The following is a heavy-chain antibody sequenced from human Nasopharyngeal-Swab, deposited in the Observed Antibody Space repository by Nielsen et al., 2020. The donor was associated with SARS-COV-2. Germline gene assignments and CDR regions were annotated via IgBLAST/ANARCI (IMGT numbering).Heavy chain of an antibody. J-gene: IGHJ4*02. D-gene: IGHD6-13*01. V-gene: IGHV1-8*01. Sequence: ASVKVSCKASGYTFTSYDINWVRQATGQGLEWMGWMNPNSGNTGYAQKFQGRVTMTRNTSISTAYMELSSLRSADTAVYYCARERDSSSWYEYDYWGQGTLVTVSS. CDR3: ARERDSSSWYEYDY. CDR1: GYTFTSYD. CDR2: MNPNSGNT.